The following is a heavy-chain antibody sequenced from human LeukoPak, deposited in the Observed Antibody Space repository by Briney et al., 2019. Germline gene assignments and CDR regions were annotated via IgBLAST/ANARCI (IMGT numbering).Heavy chain of an antibody. D-gene: IGHD3-10*01. CDR1: GGSISSGDYY. V-gene: IGHV4-30-4*01. J-gene: IGHJ4*02. Sequence: SQTLSLTCTVSGGSISSGDYYWSWIRQPPGKGLEWIAYIYYSGNTYYNPSLESRVTIPVDTSKNQFSLKLSSVTAADTAVYYCARAYGSGILPDYWGQGTLVTVSS. CDR2: IYYSGNT. CDR3: ARAYGSGILPDY.